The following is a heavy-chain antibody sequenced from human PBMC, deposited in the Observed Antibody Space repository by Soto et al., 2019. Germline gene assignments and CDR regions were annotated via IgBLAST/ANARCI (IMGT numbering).Heavy chain of an antibody. CDR2: INAGNGNT. V-gene: IGHV1-3*01. CDR1: GYTFTNYA. Sequence: ASVKVSCKASGYTFTNYAMQWVRQAPGQRLEWMGWINAGNGNTKYSQNFQGRVTITRDTSASTAYMELSSLISDDAAVYYCARGIWTMTRGAYYFDSWGQGTLVTVYS. CDR3: ARGIWTMTRGAYYFDS. D-gene: IGHD3-10*01. J-gene: IGHJ4*02.